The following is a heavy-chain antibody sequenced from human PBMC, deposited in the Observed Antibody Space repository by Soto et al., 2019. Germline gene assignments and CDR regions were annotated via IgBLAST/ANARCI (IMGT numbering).Heavy chain of an antibody. V-gene: IGHV4-59*08. CDR3: ARVISSSSSGPFFDY. J-gene: IGHJ4*02. Sequence: QVQLQESGPGLVKPSETLSLTCTVSGGSISSYSWSWIRQPPGKGLEWIGSIYYTGSTNSNPSLKSRVTISVDTSKNQFSLNLSSVTAADTAVYFCARVISSSSSGPFFDYWGQGTLVIVSS. D-gene: IGHD6-6*01. CDR2: IYYTGST. CDR1: GGSISSYS.